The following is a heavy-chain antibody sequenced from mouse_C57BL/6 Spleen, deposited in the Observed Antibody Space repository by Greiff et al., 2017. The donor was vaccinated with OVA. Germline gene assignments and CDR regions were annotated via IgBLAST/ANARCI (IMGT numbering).Heavy chain of an antibody. Sequence: EVQLQQSGAELVRPGASVKLSCTASGFNIKDDYMHWVKQRPEQGLEWIGWIDPENGDTEYASKFQGKATITADTSSNTAYLQLSSLTSEDTAVYYCTTPHNYSNHWGQGTTLTVSS. D-gene: IGHD2-5*01. V-gene: IGHV14-4*01. CDR2: IDPENGDT. CDR3: TTPHNYSNH. CDR1: GFNIKDDY. J-gene: IGHJ2*01.